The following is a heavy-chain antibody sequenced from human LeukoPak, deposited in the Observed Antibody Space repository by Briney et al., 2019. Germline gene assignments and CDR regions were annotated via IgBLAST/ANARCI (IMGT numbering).Heavy chain of an antibody. CDR3: ARDRAGIAVAGQTNYYYYGMDV. Sequence: SQTLSLTCAISGDSFSSNSAAWNWIRQSPSRGLKWLGRTYYRSKWYNDYAVSVKSRITINPDTSKNQFSLQLNSVTPEDTAVYYCARDRAGIAVAGQTNYYYYGMDVWGQGTTVTVSS. CDR2: TYYRSKWYN. J-gene: IGHJ6*02. D-gene: IGHD6-19*01. V-gene: IGHV6-1*01. CDR1: GDSFSSNSAA.